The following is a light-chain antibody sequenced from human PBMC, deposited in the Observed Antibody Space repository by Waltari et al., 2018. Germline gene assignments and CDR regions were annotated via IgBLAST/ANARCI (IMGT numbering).Light chain of an antibody. CDR3: SSYTSSGTVV. CDR2: DVT. V-gene: IGLV2-14*01. Sequence: QSALTQPASVSGSPGQSIAISCTGTNSDVGGSQFVPWYQQPPGKAPKLMIYDVTQRPPGVSDRFSGSKSDNTASLTISGLQAGDEADYYCSSYTSSGTVVFGGGTKLTVL. CDR1: NSDVGGSQF. J-gene: IGLJ2*01.